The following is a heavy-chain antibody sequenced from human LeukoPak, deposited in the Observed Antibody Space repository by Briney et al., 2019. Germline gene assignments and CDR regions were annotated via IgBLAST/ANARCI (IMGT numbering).Heavy chain of an antibody. CDR3: AKDKSYYDSSLFDY. CDR2: ISGSGGST. D-gene: IGHD3-22*01. Sequence: GGSLRLSCAASGFTFSSYAMSWIRQAPGKGLEWVSAISGSGGSTYYADSVKGRFTISRDNSKNTLYLQMNSLRAEDTAVYYCAKDKSYYDSSLFDYWGQGTLVTVSS. J-gene: IGHJ4*02. V-gene: IGHV3-23*01. CDR1: GFTFSSYA.